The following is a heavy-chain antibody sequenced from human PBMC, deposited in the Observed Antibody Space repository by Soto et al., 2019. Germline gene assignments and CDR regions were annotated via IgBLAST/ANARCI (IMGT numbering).Heavy chain of an antibody. J-gene: IGHJ4*02. Sequence: PGGSLRLSCAASGFIFDDYCMSWARQAPGKGLEWVSGVNWNGGSTGYADSVKGRFTISRDNAKSSLYLQMDSLRAEDTAVYYCARGYTQFDYCGQGTLVTVSS. CDR1: GFIFDDYC. D-gene: IGHD5-18*01. V-gene: IGHV3-20*04. CDR2: VNWNGGST. CDR3: ARGYTQFDY.